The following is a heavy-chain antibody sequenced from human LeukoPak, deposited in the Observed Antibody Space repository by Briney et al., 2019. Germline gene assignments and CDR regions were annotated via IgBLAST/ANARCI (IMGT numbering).Heavy chain of an antibody. J-gene: IGHJ4*02. CDR1: GYSFTSYW. CDR2: IYPGDSDT. D-gene: IGHD5-18*01. V-gene: IGHV5-51*01. Sequence: GESLKISCKGSGYSFTSYWIGWVRQMPGKGLEWMGIIYPGDSDTRYSPSFQGQVTVSADKSISTAYLQWSSLKASDTAMYYCARHLPRYSYGPDYWGQGTLVTVSS. CDR3: ARHLPRYSYGPDY.